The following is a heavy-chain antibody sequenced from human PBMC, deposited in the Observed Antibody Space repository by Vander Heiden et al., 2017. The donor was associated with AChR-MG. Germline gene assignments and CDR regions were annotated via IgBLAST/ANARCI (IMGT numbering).Heavy chain of an antibody. CDR3: ARPDIVVVVAATRGSLPLDY. J-gene: IGHJ4*02. D-gene: IGHD2-15*01. CDR2: INPNSGGT. V-gene: IGHV1-2*02. Sequence: QVQLVQSGAEVKKPGASVKVSCKASGYTFTGYYMHWVRQAPGQGLEWMGWINPNSGGTNYAQKFQGRVTMTRDTSISTAYMELSRLRSDDTAVYYCARPDIVVVVAATRGSLPLDYWGQGTLVTVSS. CDR1: GYTFTGYY.